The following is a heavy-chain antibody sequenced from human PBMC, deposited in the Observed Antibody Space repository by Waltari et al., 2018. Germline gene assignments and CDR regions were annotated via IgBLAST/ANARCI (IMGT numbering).Heavy chain of an antibody. CDR1: GGSISSGSYY. J-gene: IGHJ3*02. CDR2: IYTSGST. CDR3: ARLSAFDI. Sequence: QVQLQESGPGLVKPSQTLSLTCTVSGGSISSGSYYWSWIRQPAGKGLEWIGRIYTSGSTNYNPSLKSRVTISVDTSKNQFSLKLSSVTAADTAVYYCARLSAFDIWGQGTMVTVSS. V-gene: IGHV4-61*02.